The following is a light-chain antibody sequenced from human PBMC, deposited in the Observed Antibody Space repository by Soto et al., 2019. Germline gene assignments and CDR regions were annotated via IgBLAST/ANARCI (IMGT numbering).Light chain of an antibody. CDR3: QKRSNWPPT. Sequence: EIVLTQSPATLSLSPGERATLSCRASKSVSSYLARYKQKPGQAPRLLIYDASNRATGIPARFSGSGSGTDFTLTISSPEPEDFAVYYCQKRSNWPPTFGQGTKLEI. V-gene: IGKV3-11*01. CDR1: KSVSSY. J-gene: IGKJ2*01. CDR2: DAS.